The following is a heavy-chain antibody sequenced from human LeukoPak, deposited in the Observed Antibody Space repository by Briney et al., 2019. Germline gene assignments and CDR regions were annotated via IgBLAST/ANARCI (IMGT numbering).Heavy chain of an antibody. CDR2: IRYDGSNK. J-gene: IGHJ4*02. CDR3: AKERDYGDYDFDY. CDR1: GFTFSSYG. V-gene: IGHV3-30*02. Sequence: PGGSLRLSCAASGFTFSSYGMHWVRQAPGKGLEWVAFIRYDGSNKYYADAVKGRFTISRDNSKNTLYLQMNSLRAEDTAVYYCAKERDYGDYDFDYWGQGTLVTVSS. D-gene: IGHD4-17*01.